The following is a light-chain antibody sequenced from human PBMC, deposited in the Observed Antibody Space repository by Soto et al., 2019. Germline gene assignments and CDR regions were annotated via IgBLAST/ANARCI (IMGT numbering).Light chain of an antibody. J-gene: IGKJ2*01. CDR2: AAS. CDR3: QQYDNSLYT. V-gene: IGKV3-20*01. Sequence: EIVLTQSPGTLSLSPGERATLSCRASQSVSSSYLAWYQQKPGQPPRLLIYAASSRATGIPDRFSGSGSGTDFTLTISRLAPEDFAVYYCQQYDNSLYTFGQGTKLEIK. CDR1: QSVSSSY.